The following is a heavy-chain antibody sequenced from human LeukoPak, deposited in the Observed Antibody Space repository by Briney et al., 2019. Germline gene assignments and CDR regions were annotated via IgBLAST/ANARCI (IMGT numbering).Heavy chain of an antibody. V-gene: IGHV4-39*01. CDR1: GGSISSYY. D-gene: IGHD2-8*01. J-gene: IGHJ4*01. Sequence: SETLSLTCTVSGGSISSYYWSWIRQPPGKGLEWIGSIYYSGSTYYNPSLKSRVTISVDTSKNQFSLNVGSVTAADTALYYCARRVSYGELDYWGPGILVTVSS. CDR3: ARRVSYGELDY. CDR2: IYYSGST.